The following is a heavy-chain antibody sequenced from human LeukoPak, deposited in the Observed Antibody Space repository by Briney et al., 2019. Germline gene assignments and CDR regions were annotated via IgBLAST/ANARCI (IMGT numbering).Heavy chain of an antibody. D-gene: IGHD2-2*02. J-gene: IGHJ6*03. V-gene: IGHV3-23*01. CDR3: AKDQARDIVVVPAAIKVDYYYYYMDV. Sequence: GGSLRLSCAASGFTFSSYAMSWVRQAPGKGLEWVSAISGSGGSTYYADSVKGRFTISRDNSKNTLYLQMNSLRAEDTAVYYCAKDQARDIVVVPAAIKVDYYYYYMDVWGKGTTVTVSS. CDR1: GFTFSSYA. CDR2: ISGSGGST.